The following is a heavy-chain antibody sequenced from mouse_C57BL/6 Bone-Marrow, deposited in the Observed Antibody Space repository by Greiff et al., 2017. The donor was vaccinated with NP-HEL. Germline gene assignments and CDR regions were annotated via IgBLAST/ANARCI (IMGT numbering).Heavy chain of an antibody. V-gene: IGHV10-1*01. CDR1: GFSFNTYA. CDR3: VRHLRGSSWYFDV. D-gene: IGHD1-1*01. Sequence: EVKLVESGGGLVQPKGSLKLSCAASGFSFNTYAMNWVRQAPGKGLEWVARIRSKSNNYATYYADSVKDRFTISRDDSESMLYLQMNNLKTEDTAMYYCVRHLRGSSWYFDVWGTGTTVTVSS. CDR2: IRSKSNNYAT. J-gene: IGHJ1*03.